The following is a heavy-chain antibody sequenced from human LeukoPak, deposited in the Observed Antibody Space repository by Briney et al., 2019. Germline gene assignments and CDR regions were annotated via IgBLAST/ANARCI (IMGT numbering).Heavy chain of an antibody. CDR2: INHSGST. D-gene: IGHD7-27*01. Sequence: SETLSLTCAVYGGSFSGYYWSWIRQPPGKGLEWIGEINHSGSTNYNPSLKSRVTISVDTSKNQLSLKLSSVTAADTAVYYCARGRGPLGYWGQGTLVTVSS. CDR1: GGSFSGYY. V-gene: IGHV4-34*01. CDR3: ARGRGPLGY. J-gene: IGHJ4*02.